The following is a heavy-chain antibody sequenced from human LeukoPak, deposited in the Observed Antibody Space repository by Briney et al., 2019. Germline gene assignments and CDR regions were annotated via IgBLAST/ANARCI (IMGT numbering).Heavy chain of an antibody. D-gene: IGHD3-22*01. CDR1: GFTFSSYA. CDR2: ISYDGSNK. CDR3: ARAYYYDSSGYYHGVIDY. V-gene: IGHV3-30-3*01. J-gene: IGHJ4*02. Sequence: GRSLRLSCAASGFTFSSYAMHWVRQAPGKGLEWVAVISYDGSNKYYADSVKGRFTISRDNSKNTLYLQMNSLRAEDTAVYYCARAYYYDSSGYYHGVIDYWGQGTLVTVSS.